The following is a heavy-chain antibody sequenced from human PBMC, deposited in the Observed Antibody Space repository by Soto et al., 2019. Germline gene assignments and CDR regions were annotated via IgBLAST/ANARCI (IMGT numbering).Heavy chain of an antibody. CDR1: GFIFRDYY. CDR2: TRNKAGSYAT. J-gene: IGHJ4*02. CDR3: ARDTGGSYDY. D-gene: IGHD1-26*01. Sequence: EVQLVESGGGLVQPGGSLRLSCAASGFIFRDYYMDWVRQVPGKGLEWVGRTRNKAGSYATGYAPSVKGRFSISRDASKDSMYLQMNSLKTEDTAVYYCARDTGGSYDYWGPGAPVTVSS. V-gene: IGHV3-72*01.